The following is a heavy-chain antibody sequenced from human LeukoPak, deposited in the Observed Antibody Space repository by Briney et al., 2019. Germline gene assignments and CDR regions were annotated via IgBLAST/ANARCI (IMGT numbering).Heavy chain of an antibody. CDR2: IYHSGST. CDR3: ARGTRPNIVGATTFDY. CDR1: GGSISSGGYY. Sequence: ASQTLSLTCTVSGGSISSGGYYWSWIRQPPGKGLEWIGYIYHSGSTYYNPSLKSRVTISVDRSKNQFSLKLSSVTAADTAVYYCARGTRPNIVGATTFDYWGQGTLVTVSS. D-gene: IGHD1-26*01. V-gene: IGHV4-30-2*01. J-gene: IGHJ4*02.